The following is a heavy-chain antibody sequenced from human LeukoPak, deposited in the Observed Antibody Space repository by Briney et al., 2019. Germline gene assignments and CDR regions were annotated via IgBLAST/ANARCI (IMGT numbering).Heavy chain of an antibody. V-gene: IGHV1-2*04. D-gene: IGHD3-22*01. CDR3: ARDGRPYYYDTRNWFDP. Sequence: GASVKVSCKASGYTFTGYYMHWVRQAPGQGLEWMGWINPNSGGTNYAQKFQGWVTMTRDTSISTAYMELSRLRSEDTAVYYCARDGRPYYYDTRNWFDPWGQGTLVTVSS. CDR2: INPNSGGT. J-gene: IGHJ5*02. CDR1: GYTFTGYY.